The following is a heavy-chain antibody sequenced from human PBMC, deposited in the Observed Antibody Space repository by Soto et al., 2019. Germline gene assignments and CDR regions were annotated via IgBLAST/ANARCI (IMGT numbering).Heavy chain of an antibody. CDR1: GFTFSSYW. Sequence: EVQLVESGGGLVQPGGSLRLSCAASGFTFSSYWMTWVRQAPGKGLEWVANINQDGSEKYYVDSVTGRFTISRDNAMNSLPLQMSSLKAEDTAVYYCARGAAYCTADTCYQKNFFDYWGQGTLATVSS. CDR2: INQDGSEK. J-gene: IGHJ4*02. CDR3: ARGAAYCTADTCYQKNFFDY. V-gene: IGHV3-7*01. D-gene: IGHD2-15*01.